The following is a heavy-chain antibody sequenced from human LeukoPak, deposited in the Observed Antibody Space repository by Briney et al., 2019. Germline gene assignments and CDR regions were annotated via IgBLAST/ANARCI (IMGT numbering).Heavy chain of an antibody. Sequence: PGGSLRLSCAASGFTFGGYGMTWVRQAPGKGLEWVSSISGNGENTYNADSVKGRFTISRDNSKNMSYLQMNSLRADDTAVYYCAKGNRGGYTTAFDYWGQGTLVTVSS. D-gene: IGHD5-12*01. V-gene: IGHV3-23*01. CDR2: ISGNGENT. CDR3: AKGNRGGYTTAFDY. J-gene: IGHJ4*02. CDR1: GFTFGGYG.